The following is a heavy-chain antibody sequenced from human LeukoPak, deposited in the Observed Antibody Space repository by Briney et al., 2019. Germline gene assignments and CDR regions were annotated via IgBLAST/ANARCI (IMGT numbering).Heavy chain of an antibody. CDR1: GESFSGHY. Sequence: SETLSLTGAVYGESFSGHYWTWIRQPPGRGLEWIGEINHSGSTTSNPSLNNRVTISVDTSKNQFSLKLTSVTAADTAVYYCARPRYGSGSLDSWGQGTLVTVSS. J-gene: IGHJ4*02. CDR3: ARPRYGSGSLDS. D-gene: IGHD3-10*01. V-gene: IGHV4-34*01. CDR2: INHSGST.